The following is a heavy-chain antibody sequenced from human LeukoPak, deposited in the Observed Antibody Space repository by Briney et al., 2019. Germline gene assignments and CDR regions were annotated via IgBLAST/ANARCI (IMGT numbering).Heavy chain of an antibody. CDR3: ARDDSSGPDAFDI. J-gene: IGHJ3*02. V-gene: IGHV1-46*01. D-gene: IGHD3-22*01. CDR2: INPSGGST. Sequence: ASVKVSCKASGDTFTSYYMHWVRQAPGQGLEWMGIINPSGGSTSYAQKFQGRVTMTRDMSTSTVYMELSSLRSEDTAVYYCARDDSSGPDAFDIWGQGTMVTVSS. CDR1: GDTFTSYY.